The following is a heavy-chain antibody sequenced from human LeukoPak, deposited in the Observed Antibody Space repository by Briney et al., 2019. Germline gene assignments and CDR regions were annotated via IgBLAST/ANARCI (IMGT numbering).Heavy chain of an antibody. Sequence: GGSLRLSCAASGFIFSDKWMAWVRQAPGRGLEWAARIKSKDVGGTAANAAPVEGRFTISRDDSKNTLYLQMNSLKTEDTAVYYCTTTQYSDSSSRYWGQGTPVTVSS. V-gene: IGHV3-15*01. J-gene: IGHJ4*02. D-gene: IGHD1-26*01. CDR3: TTTQYSDSSSRY. CDR1: GFIFSDKW. CDR2: IKSKDVGGTA.